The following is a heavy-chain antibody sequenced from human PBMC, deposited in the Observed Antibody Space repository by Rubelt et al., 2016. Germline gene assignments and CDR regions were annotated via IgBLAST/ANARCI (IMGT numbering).Heavy chain of an antibody. D-gene: IGHD3-16*01. V-gene: IGHV3-74*01. CDR3: ARDFGNYYDYGMDV. J-gene: IGHJ6*02. CDR1: GFTFSSYW. Sequence: EVQLVESGGDLVKPGGSLRLSCAASGFTFSSYWMFWVRQAPGKGLEWVSGIGGSGDTTYYADSVKGRFTISRDNAKNTLYLQMNSLRAEDTAVYYCARDFGNYYDYGMDVWGQGTTVTVSS. CDR2: IGGSGDTT.